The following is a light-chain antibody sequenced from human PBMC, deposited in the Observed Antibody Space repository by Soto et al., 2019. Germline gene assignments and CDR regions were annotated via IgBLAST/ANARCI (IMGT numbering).Light chain of an antibody. CDR1: QAIGTY. Sequence: DIQMTQSPSSLSASVGDRVTITCRASQAIGTYLYWYQHKPGKAPKLLIYSASSLQSGVPSRFSGSRSGTEFTLTITSLQPEDFATYYCLQSYSTLETFGPG. V-gene: IGKV1-39*01. CDR2: SAS. J-gene: IGKJ3*01. CDR3: LQSYSTLET.